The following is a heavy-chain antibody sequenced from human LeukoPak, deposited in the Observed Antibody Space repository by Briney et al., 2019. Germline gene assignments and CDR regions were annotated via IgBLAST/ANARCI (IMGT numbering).Heavy chain of an antibody. CDR2: ISPDGRDT. Sequence: GGSLRLSCAASGFAFSTYWMHWVRQAPGKGPVWVSRISPDGRDTIYADSVKGRFTISRDNAKSTLYLQMNSLRAEDTAMYYCARDFKDVSPWGPGTLVTVSS. CDR1: GFAFSTYW. V-gene: IGHV3-74*01. J-gene: IGHJ5*02. CDR3: ARDFKDVSP.